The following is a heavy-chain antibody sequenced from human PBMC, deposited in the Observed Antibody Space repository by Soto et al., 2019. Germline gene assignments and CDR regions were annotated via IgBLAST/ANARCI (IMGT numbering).Heavy chain of an antibody. J-gene: IGHJ6*02. V-gene: IGHV1-8*01. CDR1: GYTFTSYD. Sequence: QVQLVQSGAEVKKPGASVKVSCKASGYTFTSYDINWVRQATGQGLEWMGWMNPNSGNTGYAQKFQGRVTMSWYTSVSTAYMELSSLRSEDTAVYYCARAGDSGYDYGAGGYYGMDVWGQGTTVTVSS. CDR3: ARAGDSGYDYGAGGYYGMDV. CDR2: MNPNSGNT. D-gene: IGHD5-12*01.